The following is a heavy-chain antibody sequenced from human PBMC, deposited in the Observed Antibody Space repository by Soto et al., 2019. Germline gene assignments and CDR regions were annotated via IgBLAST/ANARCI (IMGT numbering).Heavy chain of an antibody. D-gene: IGHD2-15*01. J-gene: IGHJ4*02. Sequence: GGSQRLSCASSGFTFSSHAMSLVRQAQGKGLEWVSYISSSGSTTYYADSVKGRFTISRDNAKNSLYLQMNSLRAEDTAVYYCARDYCSGGSCYFGRWGQGTLVTVSS. CDR2: ISSSGSTT. CDR3: ARDYCSGGSCYFGR. V-gene: IGHV3-48*04. CDR1: GFTFSSHA.